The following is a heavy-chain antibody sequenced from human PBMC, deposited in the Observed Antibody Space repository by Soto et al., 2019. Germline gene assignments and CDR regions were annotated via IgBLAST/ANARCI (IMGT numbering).Heavy chain of an antibody. CDR2: ISANNGNT. CDR3: ARSLSWFDP. Sequence: QVRLVHSETEVKKPGASVNVSCKASGYTFTSYTISWVRQAPGQGLEWMGWISANNGNTEFAQKFQDRLTMIADTTTSTAYLELRNLRPDDTAVYYGARSLSWFDPWGQGTLVAVSS. J-gene: IGHJ5*02. CDR1: GYTFTSYT. V-gene: IGHV1-18*01.